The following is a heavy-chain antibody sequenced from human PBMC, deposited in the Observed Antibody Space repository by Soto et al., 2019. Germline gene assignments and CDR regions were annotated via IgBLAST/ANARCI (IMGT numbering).Heavy chain of an antibody. Sequence: VELVQSGAEVEKPGAAVRISCKTSGYTFTAYYIHWVRQAPGQGLEWMGWINPNSGVAKYAQKFQGRGTMTRDTSISTVYMELTNMRSEDTTIYYCARQGSGSEYPQYFYYGMDVWGQGTTAAASS. V-gene: IGHV1-2*02. D-gene: IGHD5-12*01. CDR1: GYTFTAYY. CDR3: ARQGSGSEYPQYFYYGMDV. CDR2: INPNSGVA. J-gene: IGHJ6*02.